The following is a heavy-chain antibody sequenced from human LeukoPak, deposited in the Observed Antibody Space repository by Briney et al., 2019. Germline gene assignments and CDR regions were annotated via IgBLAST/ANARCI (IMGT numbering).Heavy chain of an antibody. V-gene: IGHV3-33*06. D-gene: IGHD6-19*01. CDR3: AKDQHSSGWYVADY. J-gene: IGHJ4*02. CDR1: GXTFSSYA. Sequence: GGSLRLSCAVSGXTFSSYAMHWVRQAPGKGLEWVAVIWYDGNNKYYADSVKGRFTISRDSSKNTMYLQMNSLRAEDTAVYYCAKDQHSSGWYVADYWGQGTLVTVSS. CDR2: IWYDGNNK.